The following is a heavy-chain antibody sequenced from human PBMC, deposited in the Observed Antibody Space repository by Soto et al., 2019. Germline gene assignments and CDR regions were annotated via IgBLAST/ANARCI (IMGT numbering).Heavy chain of an antibody. V-gene: IGHV1-18*01. CDR3: ARAHRTDVYALDT. CDR2: ISGYNDNT. D-gene: IGHD2-8*01. J-gene: IGHJ3*02. CDR1: GYTFTNYG. Sequence: QLQLVQSGAEVKKPGASVKVSCKASGYTFTNYGISWVRKAPGQGLEWMGWISGYNDNTNYAQELQGRVTMTTDTSTNTAYMELRSLTSDDTAVYYCARAHRTDVYALDTWGQGTMVTVPS.